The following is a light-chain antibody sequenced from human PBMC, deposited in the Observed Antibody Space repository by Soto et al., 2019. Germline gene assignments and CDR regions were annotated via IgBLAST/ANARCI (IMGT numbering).Light chain of an antibody. CDR3: QQSYSTPFT. V-gene: IGKV1-39*01. CDR1: HSINSH. CDR2: GTS. Sequence: DIQLTQSPSSLSASEGDTVTITCRASHSINSHLNWYQQKSGEAPKFLIYGTSDLHTGVPSRFSGSGSGTDFTITISSLHPEDCEIYYCQQSYSTPFTFGQGTKLEIK. J-gene: IGKJ2*01.